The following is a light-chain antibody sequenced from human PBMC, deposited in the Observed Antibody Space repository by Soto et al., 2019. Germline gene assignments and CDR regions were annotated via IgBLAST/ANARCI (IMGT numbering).Light chain of an antibody. CDR3: QQRSNWPPT. J-gene: IGKJ1*01. V-gene: IGKV3-11*01. CDR1: QSFRGL. CDR2: DAS. Sequence: EIVLTQSPATLSLSPGERATLSCRASQSFRGLLAWYQQKPGQAPRLLIYDASNRATGIPARFSGGGSGTDFTLTISSLEPEDVAVYYCQQRSNWPPTFGQGTKVDIK.